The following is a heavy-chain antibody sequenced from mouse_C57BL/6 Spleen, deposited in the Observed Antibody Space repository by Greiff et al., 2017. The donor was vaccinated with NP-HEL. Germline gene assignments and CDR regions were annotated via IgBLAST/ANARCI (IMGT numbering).Heavy chain of an antibody. CDR1: GYTFTSYW. CDR3: ARPKNYGSSYDYAMDY. Sequence: QVQLQQPGAELVKPGASVKMSCKASGYTFTSYWITWVKQRPGQGLEWIGDIYPGSGSTNYNEKFKSKATLTVDTSSSTAYMQLSSLTSEDSAVYYCARPKNYGSSYDYAMDYWGQGTSVTVSS. V-gene: IGHV1-55*01. CDR2: IYPGSGST. J-gene: IGHJ4*01. D-gene: IGHD1-1*01.